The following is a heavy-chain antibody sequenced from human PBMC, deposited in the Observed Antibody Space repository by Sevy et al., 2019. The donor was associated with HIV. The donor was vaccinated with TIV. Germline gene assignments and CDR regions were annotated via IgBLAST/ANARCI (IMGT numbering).Heavy chain of an antibody. J-gene: IGHJ6*02. CDR2: INWNGGST. V-gene: IGHV3-20*04. CDR3: ATLGVARTYYYYYGMDV. CDR1: GFTFDDYG. D-gene: IGHD6-19*01. Sequence: GSLRLSCAASGFTFDDYGMSWVRQAPGEGLELVSGINWNGGSTGYGDSVKGRFTISRDNAKNSPYLQMNSLRAEDTALYYCATLGVARTYYYYYGMDVWGQGTTVTVSS.